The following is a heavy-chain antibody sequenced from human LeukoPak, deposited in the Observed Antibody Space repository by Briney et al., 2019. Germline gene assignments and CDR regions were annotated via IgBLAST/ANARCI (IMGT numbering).Heavy chain of an antibody. V-gene: IGHV3-30*04. J-gene: IGHJ6*03. CDR2: ISYDGSNK. Sequence: PGGSLRLSCAASGFTFSSYAIHWVRQAPGKGLEWVAVISYDGSNKYYADSVKGRFTISRDNSKNTLYLQMNSLRAEDTAVYYCARPSSYYYYYYMDVWGKGTTVTVSS. CDR1: GFTFSSYA. CDR3: ARPSSYYYYYYMDV.